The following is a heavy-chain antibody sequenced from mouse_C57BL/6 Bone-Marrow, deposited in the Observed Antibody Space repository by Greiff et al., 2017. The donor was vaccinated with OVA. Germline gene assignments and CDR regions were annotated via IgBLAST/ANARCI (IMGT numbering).Heavy chain of an antibody. J-gene: IGHJ4*01. CDR1: GYTFTSYW. CDR2: IDPSDSYT. V-gene: IGHV1-69*01. Sequence: QVQLQQSGAELVMPGASVKLSCKASGYTFTSYWMHWVKQRPGQGLEWIGEIDPSDSYTNYNQKFKGKFTLTVDKSSSTAYMQLSSLTSEDSAVYYCAREDGYYPSYAMDYWGQGTSVTVSS. CDR3: AREDGYYPSYAMDY. D-gene: IGHD2-3*01.